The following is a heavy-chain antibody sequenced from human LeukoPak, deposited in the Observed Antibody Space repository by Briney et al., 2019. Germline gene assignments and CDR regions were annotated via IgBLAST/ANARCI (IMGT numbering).Heavy chain of an antibody. CDR3: ARGPNSNWSGLDF. CDR1: GFTFTTYW. V-gene: IGHV3-74*01. D-gene: IGHD6-6*01. CDR2: ISPTGSTT. Sequence: GGSLRLSCAASGFTFTTYWMHWARQLPGKGLVWVSRISPTGSTTSYADSVKGRFTVSRDNAKNTLYLQVNNLRAEDTAVYYCARGPNSNWSGLDFWGQGTLLTVSS. J-gene: IGHJ4*02.